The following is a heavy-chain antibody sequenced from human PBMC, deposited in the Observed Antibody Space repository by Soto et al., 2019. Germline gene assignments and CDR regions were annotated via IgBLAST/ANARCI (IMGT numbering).Heavy chain of an antibody. V-gene: IGHV5-10-1*01. CDR2: IDPSDSQT. J-gene: IGHJ6*02. CDR1: GYSFAGYW. D-gene: IGHD6-13*01. Sequence: GESLKISCKGSGYSFAGYWITWVRQKPGKGLEWMGRIDPSDSQTYYSPSFRGHVTISVTKSVTTVFLQWSSLKASDTAMYYCARLGQQLVRGYYYGMDVWGQGTTVTVSS. CDR3: ARLGQQLVRGYYYGMDV.